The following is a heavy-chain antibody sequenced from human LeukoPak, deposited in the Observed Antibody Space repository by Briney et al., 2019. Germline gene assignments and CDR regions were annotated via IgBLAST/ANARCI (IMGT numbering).Heavy chain of an antibody. Sequence: GASVKVSCKASGYTFTSYYMHWVRQAPGQGLEWMGIINPSGGSTSYAQKFQGRVTMTRDTSTSTVYMELSSLRSDDTAVYYCARGTPRWYYYDSSGYSNFDYWGQGTLVTVSS. CDR3: ARGTPRWYYYDSSGYSNFDY. V-gene: IGHV1-46*01. D-gene: IGHD3-22*01. J-gene: IGHJ4*02. CDR2: INPSGGST. CDR1: GYTFTSYY.